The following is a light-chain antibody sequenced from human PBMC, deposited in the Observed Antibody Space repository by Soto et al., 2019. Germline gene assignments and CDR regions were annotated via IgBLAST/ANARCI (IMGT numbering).Light chain of an antibody. J-gene: IGKJ4*01. CDR2: KAS. V-gene: IGKV1-5*03. CDR1: QSISSW. Sequence: DIQMTQSPSTLSASVGDRVTITCRASQSISSWLAWYQQKPGKAPKLLIYKASSLESGVPSRFSGRGSGTEFTLTISSLQPDDFATYYCQQYNSYPHTFGGGTKVEIK. CDR3: QQYNSYPHT.